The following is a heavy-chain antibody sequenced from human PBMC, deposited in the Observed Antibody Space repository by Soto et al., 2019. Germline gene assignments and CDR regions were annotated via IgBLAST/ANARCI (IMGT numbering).Heavy chain of an antibody. CDR1: GYTFTGYY. D-gene: IGHD3-22*01. CDR2: INPNSGGT. J-gene: IGHJ6*02. Sequence: QVQLVQSGAEVKKPGASVKVSCKASGYTFTGYYMHWVRQAPGQGLEWMGWINPNSGGTNYAQKFQGWVTMTRDTSISTAYMELSRLRSDDTAVYYCARDGYYDSSGYPEYYGMDVGGQGTTVTVSS. V-gene: IGHV1-2*04. CDR3: ARDGYYDSSGYPEYYGMDV.